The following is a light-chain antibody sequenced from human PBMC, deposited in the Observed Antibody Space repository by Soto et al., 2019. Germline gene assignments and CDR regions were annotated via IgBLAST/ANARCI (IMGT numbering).Light chain of an antibody. CDR2: GAS. J-gene: IGKJ4*01. CDR1: QSVSSSY. Sequence: EIVLTQSPGTLSLSPGERATLSCRASQSVSSSYLAWYQQKPGQAPRLLIYGASSRATGIPDRFSGSGSGTDFTLTISRLEPEDFAVYYCEQYDISPLTFGGGNNVEVK. CDR3: EQYDISPLT. V-gene: IGKV3-20*01.